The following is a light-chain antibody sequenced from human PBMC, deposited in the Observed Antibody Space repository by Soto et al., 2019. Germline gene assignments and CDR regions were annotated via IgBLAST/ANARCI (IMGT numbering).Light chain of an antibody. Sequence: DIQMTQSPSSVSASXGARVTISXXASQGISRSLAWYQQKPGKAPKLLIYAASSLQSGVPSRFSGSGFGTDFTLTISSLQPEDSAIYYCQQADTFPITFGQGTRLEIK. J-gene: IGKJ5*01. CDR2: AAS. V-gene: IGKV1D-12*01. CDR3: QQADTFPIT. CDR1: QGISRS.